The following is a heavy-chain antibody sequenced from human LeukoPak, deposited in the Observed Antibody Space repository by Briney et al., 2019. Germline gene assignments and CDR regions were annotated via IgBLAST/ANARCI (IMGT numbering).Heavy chain of an antibody. J-gene: IGHJ4*02. Sequence: AGSLRLSCAASGFTFSSFGMHWVRPAPGKGLEWVAFIRYDGSNKYYADSVKGRFTISRDNSKNTLYLQMNSLRAEDTAVYYCAKPRGSWYRGYFDYWGQGALVTVSS. CDR2: IRYDGSNK. CDR3: AKPRGSWYRGYFDY. V-gene: IGHV3-30*02. D-gene: IGHD6-13*01. CDR1: GFTFSSFG.